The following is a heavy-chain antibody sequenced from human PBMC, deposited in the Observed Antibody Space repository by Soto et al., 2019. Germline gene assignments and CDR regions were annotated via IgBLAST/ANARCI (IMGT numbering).Heavy chain of an antibody. J-gene: IGHJ5*02. CDR1: GFTFSSYA. CDR3: ARDLLEAAAVPSAGNWFDP. V-gene: IGHV3-30-3*01. CDR2: ISYDGSNK. D-gene: IGHD6-13*01. Sequence: GGSLRLSCAASGFTFSSYAMHWVRQAPGKGLEWVAVISYDGSNKYYADSVKGRFTISRDNSKNTLYLQMNSLRAEDTAVYYCARDLLEAAAVPSAGNWFDPWGQGTLVTVSS.